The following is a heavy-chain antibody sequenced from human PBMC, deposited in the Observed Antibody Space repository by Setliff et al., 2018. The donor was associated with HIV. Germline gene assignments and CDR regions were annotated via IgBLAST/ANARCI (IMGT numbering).Heavy chain of an antibody. CDR1: GYSFTGYW. CDR3: ARDSPVGAFDI. J-gene: IGHJ3*02. CDR2: INPHSGVT. Sequence: ASVKVSCKASGYSFTGYWMHWVRQAPGQGLEWMGRINPHSGVTNYAQKFQGRVTMTRDTSIATAYMDLSRLSADDTAVYYCARDSPVGAFDIWGQGTMVTVSS. V-gene: IGHV1-2*06.